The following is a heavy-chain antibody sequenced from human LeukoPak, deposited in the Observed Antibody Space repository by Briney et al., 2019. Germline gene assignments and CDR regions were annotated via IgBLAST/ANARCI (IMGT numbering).Heavy chain of an antibody. CDR1: GFTYSHYG. D-gene: IGHD4-11*01. J-gene: IGHJ5*01. CDR3: AKDAYRGFDYSNSLES. CDR2: IWSDGTQK. V-gene: IGHV3-33*06. Sequence: GGSLILSCAASGFTYSHYGMHWVRQAPGKGLEWVAVIWSDGTQKYYGDAVKGRFTISGDNSMKTLFLQMNSLRGDDTAVYYCAKDAYRGFDYSNSLESLGPRTLVTVSS.